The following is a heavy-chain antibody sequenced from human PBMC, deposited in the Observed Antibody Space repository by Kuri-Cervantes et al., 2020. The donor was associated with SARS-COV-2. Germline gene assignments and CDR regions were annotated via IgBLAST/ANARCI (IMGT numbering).Heavy chain of an antibody. CDR3: VKGVHFYYYGMDV. J-gene: IGHJ6*02. CDR2: IASDGGGT. Sequence: LSLTCAGSGFNFHDYTMHWVRQAPGKALEWVALIASDGGGTFYGDSVKGRFTISRDNSTDSLYLQMTSLRIEDTAIYYCVKGVHFYYYGMDVWGQGNTVNVSS. V-gene: IGHV3-43*01. CDR1: GFNFHDYT.